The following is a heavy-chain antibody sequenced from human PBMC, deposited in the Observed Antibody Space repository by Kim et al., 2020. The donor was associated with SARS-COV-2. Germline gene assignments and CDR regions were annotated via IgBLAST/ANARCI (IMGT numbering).Heavy chain of an antibody. D-gene: IGHD2-21*01. CDR3: VKCCGTSDCYTSDI. CDR2: ISGSGGST. V-gene: IGHV3-23*01. Sequence: GGSLRLSCAASGFTFSNYAMTWVRQAPGKGLEWVSAISGSGGSTYYADSVKGRFTISRDNAKNTLHVQMNSLTAEDTAVYYCVKCCGTSDCYTSDIWGQGTLVTVSS. J-gene: IGHJ4*02. CDR1: GFTFSNYA.